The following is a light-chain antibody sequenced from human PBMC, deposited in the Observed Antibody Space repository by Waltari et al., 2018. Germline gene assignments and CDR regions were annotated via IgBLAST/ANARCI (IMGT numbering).Light chain of an antibody. V-gene: IGKV3-11*01. Sequence: EVVLTQSPATLSLSPGERATLSCRASQSVSNSLAWYRQKPGQAPSLLIYDASTRAAGIPDRFSGSGSGTDFTLTITNLQPEDFATYYCQQYDKIPLTFGGGTKV. CDR3: QQYDKIPLT. CDR2: DAS. CDR1: QSVSNS. J-gene: IGKJ4*01.